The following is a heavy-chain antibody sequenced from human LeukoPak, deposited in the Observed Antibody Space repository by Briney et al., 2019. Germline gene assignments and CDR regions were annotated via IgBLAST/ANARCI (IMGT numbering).Heavy chain of an antibody. Sequence: GGSLRLSCAASGFTFSSFSMNWVRQAPGKGLEWVSSISSSSSYIYYADSVKGRFTISRDNAKNSLYLQMNSLRAEDTAVYYCARGWYYYDSSGYYYSEINFDYWGQGTLVTVSS. CDR3: ARGWYYYDSSGYYYSEINFDY. J-gene: IGHJ4*02. D-gene: IGHD3-22*01. V-gene: IGHV3-21*01. CDR1: GFTFSSFS. CDR2: ISSSSSYI.